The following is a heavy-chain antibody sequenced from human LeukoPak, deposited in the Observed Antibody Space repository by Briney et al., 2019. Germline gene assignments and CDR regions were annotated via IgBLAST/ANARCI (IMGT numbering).Heavy chain of an antibody. CDR1: GYSFSSYW. D-gene: IGHD4-17*01. CDR3: ASQGMTTVTTLAFDI. Sequence: GESLKISCKGSGYSFSSYWIGWVRQMPGKGLEWMGIIYPGDSDTRYSPSFQGQVTISADKSISTAYLQWSSLKASDTAMYYCASQGMTTVTTLAFDIWGQGTMVTVSS. J-gene: IGHJ3*02. CDR2: IYPGDSDT. V-gene: IGHV5-51*01.